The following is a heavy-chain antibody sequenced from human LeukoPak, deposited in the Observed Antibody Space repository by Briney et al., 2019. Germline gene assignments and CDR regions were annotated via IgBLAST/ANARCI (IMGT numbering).Heavy chain of an antibody. CDR1: GDSFSSYH. CDR3: ARVGRGDHTWGSYSCDH. Sequence: KPSETLSLTCAVSVSGDSFSSYHWSWLRQPPGKGLEWIGYISSSGSASYNPSLKSRLTISVDMSKNQFSLKLSSVTAADTAVYYCARVGRGDHTWGSYSCDHWGQGTLVSVSS. J-gene: IGHJ4*02. V-gene: IGHV4-59*01. D-gene: IGHD3-16*01. CDR2: ISSSGSA.